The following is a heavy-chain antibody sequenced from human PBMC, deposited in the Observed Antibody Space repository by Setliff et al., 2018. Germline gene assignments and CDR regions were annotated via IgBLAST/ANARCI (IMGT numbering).Heavy chain of an antibody. D-gene: IGHD3-16*01. CDR3: ARDGGNGVDY. CDR2: INTKTGNP. Sequence: ASVKVSCKASGYTLNNYAMNWVRQAPGQGFEWMGWINTKTGNPTYAQDFTRRLVFSLDTSVNTAFVQISSLKAEDTAVYYCARDGGNGVDYWGQGTLVTVSS. J-gene: IGHJ4*02. V-gene: IGHV7-4-1*02. CDR1: GYTLNNYA.